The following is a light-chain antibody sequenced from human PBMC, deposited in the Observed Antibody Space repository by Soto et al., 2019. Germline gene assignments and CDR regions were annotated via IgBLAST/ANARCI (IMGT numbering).Light chain of an antibody. CDR2: DTS. CDR1: QSISSW. V-gene: IGKV1-5*01. CDR3: KQYNDLCT. J-gene: IGKJ2*02. Sequence: DIQMTQSPSTLSVSVGDRVTITCRASQSISSWLAWYQQKPGKAPKLLIYDTSNLESGVPSRFSGSGSGTEFTLTISSLQPDDFATYYCKQYNDLCTFGQGTKLEIK.